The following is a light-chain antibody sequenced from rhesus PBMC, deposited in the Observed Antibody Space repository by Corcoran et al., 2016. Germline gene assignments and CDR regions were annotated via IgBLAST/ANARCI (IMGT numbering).Light chain of an antibody. CDR3: LQGYTTPYC. Sequence: DIQMTQSPSSLSASEGERVTITCRASKGISDHLSWFQQKPGNAPKRLIYAASRLEPGVPYRFSGSGSGTEFTLALSSLQPDDFASYFCLQGYTTPYCFSQGTKVEIK. J-gene: IGKJ2*01. CDR1: KGISDH. CDR2: AAS. V-gene: IGKV1-36*02.